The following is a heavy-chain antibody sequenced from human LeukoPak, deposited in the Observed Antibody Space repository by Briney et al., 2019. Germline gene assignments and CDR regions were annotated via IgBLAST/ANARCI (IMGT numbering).Heavy chain of an antibody. Sequence: KPSETLSLTCTVSGGSINTGDYCWSWIRQHPGKGLEWIGYICYSGTTYYNPSLKSRVTISIDTSKNQFSLKLSSVTAADTAVYYCARVFIVVVPAAMYYFDYWGQGTLVTVSS. CDR2: ICYSGTT. V-gene: IGHV4-31*03. J-gene: IGHJ4*02. CDR3: ARVFIVVVPAAMYYFDY. D-gene: IGHD2-2*01. CDR1: GGSINTGDYC.